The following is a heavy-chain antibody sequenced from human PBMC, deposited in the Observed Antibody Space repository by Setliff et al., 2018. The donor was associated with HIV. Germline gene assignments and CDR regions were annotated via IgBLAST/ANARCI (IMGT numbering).Heavy chain of an antibody. Sequence: ASVKVSCKASGGTFSNYAISWVRQTPGQGLEWMGGIIPIFGSTKYAQKFQGRVTITADESTSTADMELSSLRSEDTAVYYCARDDHYYDSGSYYSDWYFDLWGRGTLVTVSS. CDR3: ARDDHYYDSGSYYSDWYFDL. CDR1: GGTFSNYA. V-gene: IGHV1-69*13. D-gene: IGHD3-10*01. J-gene: IGHJ2*01. CDR2: IIPIFGST.